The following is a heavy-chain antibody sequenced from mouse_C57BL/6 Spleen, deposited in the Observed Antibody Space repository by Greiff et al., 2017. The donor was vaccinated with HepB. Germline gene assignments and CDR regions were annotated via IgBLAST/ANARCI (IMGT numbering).Heavy chain of an antibody. V-gene: IGHV1-55*01. Sequence: VQLQQPGAELVKPGASVKMSCKASGYTFTSYWITWVKQRPGQGLEWIGDIYPGSGSTNHNEKFKSKATLTVDTSSSTAYMQLSSLTSEDSALYYCARWTTSVENYFDYWGQGTTLTVSS. J-gene: IGHJ2*01. CDR1: GYTFTSYW. CDR2: IYPGSGST. D-gene: IGHD1-1*01. CDR3: ARWTTSVENYFDY.